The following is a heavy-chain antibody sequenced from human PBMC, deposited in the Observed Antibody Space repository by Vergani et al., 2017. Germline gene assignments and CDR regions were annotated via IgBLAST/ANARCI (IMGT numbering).Heavy chain of an antibody. D-gene: IGHD3-10*01. J-gene: IGHJ4*02. CDR1: GFTFSSYA. Sequence: EVQLLESGGGLVQPGGSLRLSCAASGFTFSSYAMSWVRQAPGKGLEWVSVIYSGGSTYYADSVKGRFTISRDNSKNTLYLQMNSLRAEDTAVYYCARDRGRDYYGSGSYLIWGQGTLVTVSS. CDR3: ARDRGRDYYGSGSYLI. V-gene: IGHV3-66*02. CDR2: IYSGGST.